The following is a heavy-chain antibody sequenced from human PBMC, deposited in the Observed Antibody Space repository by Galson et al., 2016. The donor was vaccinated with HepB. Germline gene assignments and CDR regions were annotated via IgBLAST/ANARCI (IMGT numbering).Heavy chain of an antibody. CDR3: GKHGGFDY. CDR1: GFSFSTSG. D-gene: IGHD3-16*01. CDR2: ITGSGATT. J-gene: IGHJ4*02. Sequence: SLRLSCAASGFSFSTSGMSWVRQTPGRGLEWVSGITGSGATTHYADPVKGRFTISRDNSKNTLYLDMNNLRAGDTAVYYCGKHGGFDYWGQGALVTVSS. V-gene: IGHV3-23*01.